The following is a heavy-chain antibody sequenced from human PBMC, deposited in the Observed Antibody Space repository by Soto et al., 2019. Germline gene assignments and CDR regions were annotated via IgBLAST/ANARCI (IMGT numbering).Heavy chain of an antibody. Sequence: ASVKVSCKASGFIFISSAMQWVRQARGQRLEWIGWIVVGSGNTNYAQKFQERVTITRDMSTSTAYMELSSLRSEDTAVYYCAADRGRITIFGVAIPYFMDVWGKGTTVTVSS. CDR3: AADRGRITIFGVAIPYFMDV. V-gene: IGHV1-58*02. CDR1: GFIFISSA. CDR2: IVVGSGNT. D-gene: IGHD3-3*01. J-gene: IGHJ6*03.